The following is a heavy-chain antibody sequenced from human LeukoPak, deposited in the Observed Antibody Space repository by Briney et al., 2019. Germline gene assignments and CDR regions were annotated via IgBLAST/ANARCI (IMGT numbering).Heavy chain of an antibody. V-gene: IGHV1-2*02. CDR1: GYTFTSYF. CDR3: ARVRSVVGGTIGY. J-gene: IGHJ4*02. Sequence: ASVKVSCKASGYTFTSYFIHWVRQAPGQGLEWMGWINPNSGGTDYAQKFQGRVTMTRDTSISTAYMALSSLRSDDTAVYYCARVRSVVGGTIGYWGQGTLVTVSS. D-gene: IGHD2-15*01. CDR2: INPNSGGT.